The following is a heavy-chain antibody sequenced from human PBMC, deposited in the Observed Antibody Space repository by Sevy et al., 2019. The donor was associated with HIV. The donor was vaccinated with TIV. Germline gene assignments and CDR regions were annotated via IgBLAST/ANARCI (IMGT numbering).Heavy chain of an antibody. CDR1: GDSVSSNSAA. CDR3: ARALGSGSWNGGYYFDY. D-gene: IGHD6-13*01. V-gene: IGHV6-1*01. Sequence: SQTLSLTCAISGDSVSSNSAAWNWIRQSPSRGLEWLGRTYYRSKWYNDYAVSVKSRITIKPDTSKNQFSLQLNSVTTEDTAAYYCARALGSGSWNGGYYFDYWGQGTLVTVSS. CDR2: TYYRSKWYN. J-gene: IGHJ4*02.